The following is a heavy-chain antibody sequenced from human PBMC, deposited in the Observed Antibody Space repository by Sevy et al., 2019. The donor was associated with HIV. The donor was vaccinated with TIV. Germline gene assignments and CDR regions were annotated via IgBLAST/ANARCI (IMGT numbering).Heavy chain of an antibody. V-gene: IGHV3-21*01. CDR2: ISSSSSYI. CDR1: GFTFSSYS. Sequence: GGSLRLSCAASGFTFSSYSMHWVRQAPGKGLEWVSSISSSSSYIYYADSVKGRFTISRDNAKNSLYLQMNSLRAEDTAVYYCARAPYCSGGRCYETYYYYGMDVWGQGTTVTVSS. D-gene: IGHD2-15*01. J-gene: IGHJ6*02. CDR3: ARAPYCSGGRCYETYYYYGMDV.